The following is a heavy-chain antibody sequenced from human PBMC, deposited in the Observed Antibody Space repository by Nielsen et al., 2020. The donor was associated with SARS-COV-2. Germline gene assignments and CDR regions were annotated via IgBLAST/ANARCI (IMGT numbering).Heavy chain of an antibody. CDR1: GFTFSSYE. D-gene: IGHD2-2*01. V-gene: IGHV3-48*03. CDR2: ISSSGSTI. Sequence: GESLKISCAASGFTFSSYEMNWVRQAPGKGLEWVSYISSSGSTIYYADSVKGRFTISRDNAKNSLYLQMNSLRAEDAAVYYCARDLSRRSSSIFDYWGQGTLVTVSS. J-gene: IGHJ4*02. CDR3: ARDLSRRSSSIFDY.